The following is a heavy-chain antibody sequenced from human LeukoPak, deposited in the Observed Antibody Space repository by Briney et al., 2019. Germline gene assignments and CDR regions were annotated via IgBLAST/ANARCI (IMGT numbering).Heavy chain of an antibody. CDR3: ARGNWFDP. J-gene: IGHJ5*02. CDR2: ISGSGGST. Sequence: GGSLRLSCAASGFTVSSNEMSWVRQAPGKGLEWVSAISGSGGSTYYGDPVRGRFTISRDNSKNTLYLQMNSLRAEDTAVYYCARGNWFDPWGQGTLVTVSS. V-gene: IGHV3-23*01. CDR1: GFTVSSNE.